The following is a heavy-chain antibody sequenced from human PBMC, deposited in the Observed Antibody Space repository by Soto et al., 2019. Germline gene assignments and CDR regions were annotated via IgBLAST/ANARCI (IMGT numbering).Heavy chain of an antibody. CDR2: MNPGSGKT. J-gene: IGHJ5*02. D-gene: IGHD3-10*01. Sequence: QVQLVQSGAEVKEPVASVRLSCKASGYTFINYDISWVLQATGQGREWMGWMNPGSGKTVYSNKFQGRVTMTRDASTSAAHLELSSLTSEDTAVYYCARLASFGTLHWFDPWGQGTLVTVSS. CDR3: ARLASFGTLHWFDP. V-gene: IGHV1-8*02. CDR1: GYTFINYD.